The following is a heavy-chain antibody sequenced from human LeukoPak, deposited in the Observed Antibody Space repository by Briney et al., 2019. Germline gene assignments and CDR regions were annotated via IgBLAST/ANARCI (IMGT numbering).Heavy chain of an antibody. D-gene: IGHD6-13*01. CDR1: GFPFNAYW. J-gene: IGHJ4*02. CDR2: IRQDGDTK. CDR3: ARSLPYGTTWYGRSDF. V-gene: IGHV3-7*03. Sequence: GGSLRLSCAATGFPFNAYWMTWVRQAPGKGLEWVANIRQDGDTKYYVDSVKGRFTISRDNAMNSLYLQMNSLRAEDTAIYYCARSLPYGTTWYGRSDFWDQGTLVTVSS.